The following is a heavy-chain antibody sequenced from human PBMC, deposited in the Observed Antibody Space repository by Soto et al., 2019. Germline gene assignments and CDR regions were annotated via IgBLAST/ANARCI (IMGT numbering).Heavy chain of an antibody. CDR2: INPKSGGT. D-gene: IGHD2-15*01. CDR1: GYTFTGYY. J-gene: IGHJ4*02. V-gene: IGHV1-2*02. CDR3: ARVNVVVVAATREYYFDY. Sequence: ASVKVSCKASGYTFTGYYMHWVRQAPGQGLEWMGWINPKSGGTNYAQKFQGRVTMTRDTSISTAYMELSRLRSDDTAVYYCARVNVVVVAATREYYFDYWGQGTLVTVSS.